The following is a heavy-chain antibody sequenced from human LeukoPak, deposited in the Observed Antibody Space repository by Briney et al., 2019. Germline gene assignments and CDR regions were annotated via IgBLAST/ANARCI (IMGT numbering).Heavy chain of an antibody. CDR3: ARLRWLQNYFDY. J-gene: IGHJ4*02. D-gene: IGHD5-24*01. Sequence: SETLSLTCTVSGGSISSSSYYWGWIRQPPGKGLEWIGSIYYSGSTYYNPSLKSRVTISVDTSKNQFSLKLSSVTAADTAVYYCARLRWLQNYFDYWGQGTLVTVSS. V-gene: IGHV4-39*07. CDR2: IYYSGST. CDR1: GGSISSSSYY.